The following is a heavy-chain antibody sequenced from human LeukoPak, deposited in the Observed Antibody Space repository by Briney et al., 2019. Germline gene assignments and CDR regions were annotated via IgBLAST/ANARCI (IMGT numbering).Heavy chain of an antibody. Sequence: GGSLRLSCAASGFTFSSYAMSWVRQAPGKGLEWVSAISGSGGSTYYADSVKGRFTISRDNSKNTLYLQMSSLRDDDSAAYFCARVYLERLTAGYFDHWGQGTQVTVSP. CDR3: ARVYLERLTAGYFDH. J-gene: IGHJ4*02. CDR2: ISGSGGST. V-gene: IGHV3-23*01. D-gene: IGHD2-8*01. CDR1: GFTFSSYA.